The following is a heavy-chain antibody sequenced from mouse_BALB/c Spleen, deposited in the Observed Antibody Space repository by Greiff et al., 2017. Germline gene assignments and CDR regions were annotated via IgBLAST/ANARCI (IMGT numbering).Heavy chain of an antibody. Sequence: EVHLVESGGGLVKPGGSLKLSCAASGFTFSDYYMYWVRQTPEKRLEWVATISDGGSYTYYPDSVKGRFTISRDNAKNNLYLQMSSLKSEDTAMYYCARDMRGAWFAYWGQGTLVTVSA. D-gene: IGHD2-3*01. CDR3: ARDMRGAWFAY. V-gene: IGHV5-4*02. CDR2: ISDGGSYT. CDR1: GFTFSDYY. J-gene: IGHJ3*01.